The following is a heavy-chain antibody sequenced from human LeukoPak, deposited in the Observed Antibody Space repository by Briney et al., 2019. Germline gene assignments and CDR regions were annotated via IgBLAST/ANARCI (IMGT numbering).Heavy chain of an antibody. CDR2: FDPEDGET. CDR3: ATGPRPSPRLNGIKGPWFDP. Sequence: ASVKVSCKVSGYTLTELSMHWVRQAPGKGLEWMGGFDPEDGETIYAQKFQGRVTMTEDTSTDTAYMELSSLRSEDTAVYYCATGPRPSPRLNGIKGPWFDPWGQGTLVTVSS. V-gene: IGHV1-24*01. CDR1: GYTLTELS. D-gene: IGHD2-8*01. J-gene: IGHJ5*02.